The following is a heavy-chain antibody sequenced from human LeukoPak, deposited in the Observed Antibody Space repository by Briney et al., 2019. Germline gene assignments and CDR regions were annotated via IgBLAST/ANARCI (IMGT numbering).Heavy chain of an antibody. Sequence: GASVKVSCKASGYTFTSYGISWVRQAPGQGLEWMGWISAYNGNTNYARKLQGRVTMTTDTSTSTAYMELRSLRSDDTAVYYCARERGSYYEGVFDPWGQGTLVTVSS. J-gene: IGHJ5*02. CDR3: ARERGSYYEGVFDP. CDR2: ISAYNGNT. CDR1: GYTFTSYG. D-gene: IGHD1-26*01. V-gene: IGHV1-18*01.